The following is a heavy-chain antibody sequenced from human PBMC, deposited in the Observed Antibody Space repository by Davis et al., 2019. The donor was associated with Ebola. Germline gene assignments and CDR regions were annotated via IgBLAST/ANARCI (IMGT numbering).Heavy chain of an antibody. J-gene: IGHJ3*02. CDR2: INPNSGGT. V-gene: IGHV1-2*02. D-gene: IGHD6-19*01. Sequence: ASVKVSCKASGYTFTGYYMHWVRQAPGQGLEWMGWINPNSGGTNYAQKFQGRVTMTRDTSISTAYMELSRLRSDDTAVYYCARVIAVAGTGAFDIWGQETMVTVSS. CDR3: ARVIAVAGTGAFDI. CDR1: GYTFTGYY.